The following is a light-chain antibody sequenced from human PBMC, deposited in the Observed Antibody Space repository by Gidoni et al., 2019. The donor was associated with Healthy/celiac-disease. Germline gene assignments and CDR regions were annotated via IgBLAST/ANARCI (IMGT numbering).Light chain of an antibody. J-gene: IGKJ1*01. V-gene: IGKV3-11*01. Sequence: EMVLTQSPATLSLSPGERATLSCRASQSVSSYLAWYQQKPGQAPRLLIYDASNRATGIPARFSGSGSGTDFTLTISSLEPEDFAVYYCQHRTFGQGTKVEIK. CDR2: DAS. CDR3: QHRT. CDR1: QSVSSY.